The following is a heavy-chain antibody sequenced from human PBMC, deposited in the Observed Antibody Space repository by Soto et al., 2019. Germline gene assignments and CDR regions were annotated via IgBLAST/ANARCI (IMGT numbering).Heavy chain of an antibody. CDR1: GYSFTNYW. Sequence: LGESLKISCKGSGYSFTNYWIGWVRQMPGKGLEWMGIIHPGDSDTRYSPSFQGQVTMTRDTSITTTYMELNSLTSDDTAVYYCARVAGHKNARFDTWGQGALVTVSS. D-gene: IGHD1-1*01. J-gene: IGHJ4*02. CDR3: ARVAGHKNARFDT. CDR2: IHPGDSDT. V-gene: IGHV5-51*01.